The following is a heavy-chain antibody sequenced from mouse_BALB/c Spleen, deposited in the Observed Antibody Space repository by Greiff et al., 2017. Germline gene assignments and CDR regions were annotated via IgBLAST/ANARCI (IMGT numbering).Heavy chain of an antibody. CDR3: ARNGDYGNYGAMDY. V-gene: IGHV5-9-3*01. J-gene: IGHJ4*01. CDR1: GFTFSSYA. CDR2: ISSGGSYT. D-gene: IGHD2-1*01. Sequence: EVKLVESGGGLVKPGGSLKLSCAASGFTFSSYAMSWVRQTPEKRLEWVATISSGGSYTYYPDSVKGRFTISRDNAKNTLYLQMSSLRSEDTAMYYCARNGDYGNYGAMDYWGQGTSVTVSS.